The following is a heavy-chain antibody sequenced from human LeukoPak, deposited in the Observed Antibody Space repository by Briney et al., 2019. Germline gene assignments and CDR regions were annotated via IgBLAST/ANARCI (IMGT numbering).Heavy chain of an antibody. CDR1: GLSFSTNA. D-gene: IGHD6-19*01. CDR2: ISGSGGST. V-gene: IGHV3-23*01. J-gene: IGHJ4*02. Sequence: QTGGSLRPSCAASGLSFSTNAMSWFRKAPGKGLEWVSAISGSGGSTYYADSVKGRFTISRDNSKNTLYLQMNSLRAEDTAVYFCAKKGGSGWPFDYWGQGTLVTVSS. CDR3: AKKGGSGWPFDY.